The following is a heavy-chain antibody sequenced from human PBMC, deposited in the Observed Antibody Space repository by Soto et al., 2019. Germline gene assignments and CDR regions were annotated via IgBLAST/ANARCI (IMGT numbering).Heavy chain of an antibody. CDR1: GFTFSSYA. Sequence: EVQLLESGGGLVQPGGSLRLSCAASGFTFSSYAMSWVRQAPGKGLEWVSAISGSGGSTYYADSVKGRFTISRDNSKNTLYLQMNSLRAEDTAVYYCAKKPRAHYCSGGSCYSYYYYGMDVWGQGTTVTVSS. D-gene: IGHD2-15*01. V-gene: IGHV3-23*01. J-gene: IGHJ6*02. CDR2: ISGSGGST. CDR3: AKKPRAHYCSGGSCYSYYYYGMDV.